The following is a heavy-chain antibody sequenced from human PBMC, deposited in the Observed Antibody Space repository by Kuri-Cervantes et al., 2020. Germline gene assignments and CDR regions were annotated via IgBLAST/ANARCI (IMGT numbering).Heavy chain of an antibody. V-gene: IGHV3-30*01. CDR3: ARAGPHYGDNIGYFDY. CDR1: GFTFRSYA. D-gene: IGHD4-17*01. Sequence: GASPRLSCPASGFTFRSYAMHSGRQAPGKGLEWVAVISYDGSNKYYADSVKGRFTISRDNFKNTLYLQMNSLRTGDTAVYYCARAGPHYGDNIGYFDYWGQGTLVTVSS. CDR2: ISYDGSNK. J-gene: IGHJ4*02.